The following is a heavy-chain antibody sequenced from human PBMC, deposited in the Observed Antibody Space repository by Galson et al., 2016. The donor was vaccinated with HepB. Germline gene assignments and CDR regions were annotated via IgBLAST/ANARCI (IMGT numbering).Heavy chain of an antibody. CDR2: ITPNNGGT. CDR1: GFTFTTYY. Sequence: SVKVSCKASGFTFTTYYIHWLRQAPGQGLEWMGWITPNNGGTNYALKFQGRVTMTRDTSITTAYMELSSLKSDDTAVYYCARGKYDVATGPIQLWGQGTLVTVSS. J-gene: IGHJ1*01. CDR3: ARGKYDVATGPIQL. V-gene: IGHV1-2*02. D-gene: IGHD3/OR15-3a*01.